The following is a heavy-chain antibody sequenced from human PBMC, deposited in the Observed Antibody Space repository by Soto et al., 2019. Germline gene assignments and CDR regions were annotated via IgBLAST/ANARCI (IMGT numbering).Heavy chain of an antibody. D-gene: IGHD3-3*01. J-gene: IGHJ6*02. CDR1: GGSISSGDYY. CDR2: IYYSGST. Sequence: SETLSLTCTVSGGSISSGDYYWSWIRQPPGKGLEWIGYIYYSGSTYYNPSLKSRVTISVDTSKNQFSLKLSSVTAADTAVYYCARAGIVSRIFGPPDYYYYGMDVWGQGTTVTVS. CDR3: ARAGIVSRIFGPPDYYYYGMDV. V-gene: IGHV4-30-4*01.